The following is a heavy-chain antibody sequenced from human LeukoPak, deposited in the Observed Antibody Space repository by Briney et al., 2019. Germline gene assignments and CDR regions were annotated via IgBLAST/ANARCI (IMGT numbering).Heavy chain of an antibody. V-gene: IGHV1-46*01. J-gene: IGHJ5*02. CDR1: GYTFTTYY. CDR2: INPSGGST. CDR3: ARGVGYGDHPWFDP. Sequence: ASVTLSFKASGYTFTTYYIPWARQAPGQGLEWMGIINPSGGSTSYAQKFQGRVTMTRDMSTSTVYMELSSLRSEDTAVYYCARGVGYGDHPWFDPWGQGTLVTVSS. D-gene: IGHD4-17*01.